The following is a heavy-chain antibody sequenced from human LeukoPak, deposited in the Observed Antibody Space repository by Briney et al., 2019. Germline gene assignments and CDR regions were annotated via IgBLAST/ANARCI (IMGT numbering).Heavy chain of an antibody. CDR1: GGSFSGYY. CDR3: ARDLNGDHGPSYYFDY. J-gene: IGHJ4*02. Sequence: PSETLSLTCAVYGGSFSGYYWSWIRQSPGKGLEWIGEITHSGSTNYNPSLKSRVTISVDTSKNQFSLKLSSVTAADTAVYYCARDLNGDHGPSYYFDYWGQGTLVTVSS. CDR2: ITHSGST. D-gene: IGHD7-27*01. V-gene: IGHV4-34*01.